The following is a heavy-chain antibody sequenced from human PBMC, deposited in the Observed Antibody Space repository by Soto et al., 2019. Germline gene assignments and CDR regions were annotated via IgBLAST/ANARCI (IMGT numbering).Heavy chain of an antibody. V-gene: IGHV3-74*01. CDR2: INNDGSGT. J-gene: IGHJ6*03. D-gene: IGHD6-6*01. Sequence: EVQLVESGGGLVQPGGSLRLSCSASGFTFSSYWMHWVRQAPGKGLVWVSHINNDGSGTIYADSVRGRFTISRDNAKNTLYLEMNGQRAEDTAVYFCARDARYYYMDVWGKGTTVTVSS. CDR3: ARDARYYYMDV. CDR1: GFTFSSYW.